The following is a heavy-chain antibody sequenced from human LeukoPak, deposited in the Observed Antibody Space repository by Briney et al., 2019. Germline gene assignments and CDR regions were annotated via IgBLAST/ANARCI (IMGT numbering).Heavy chain of an antibody. CDR1: GYSFTRYW. J-gene: IGHJ5*02. D-gene: IGHD6-13*01. Sequence: GESLKISCEGSGYSFTRYWIAWVRQMPGKGLEWMGIIYPGDSDTRYSPSFQGQVTISVDKSISTAYLQWSSLKASDTAMYYCARLRYSSSWFDPWGQGTLVTVSS. CDR2: IYPGDSDT. CDR3: ARLRYSSSWFDP. V-gene: IGHV5-51*01.